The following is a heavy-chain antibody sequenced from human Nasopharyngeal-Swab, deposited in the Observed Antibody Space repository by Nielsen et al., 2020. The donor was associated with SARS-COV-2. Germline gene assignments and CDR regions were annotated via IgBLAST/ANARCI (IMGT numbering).Heavy chain of an antibody. Sequence: SETLSLTCTVSGGSISSSNYYWGWLRQSPGKGLEWIGNIYYTGSTYYNPSLKSRFTISVDTSKDQFSLKLSSVTAADTAVDYCARGFDYWGQGTLVTVSS. V-gene: IGHV4-39*07. J-gene: IGHJ4*02. CDR3: ARGFDY. CDR2: IYYTGST. CDR1: GGSISSSNYY.